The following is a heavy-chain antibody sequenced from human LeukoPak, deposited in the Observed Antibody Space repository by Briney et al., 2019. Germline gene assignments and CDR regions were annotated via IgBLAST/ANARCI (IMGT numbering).Heavy chain of an antibody. Sequence: ASVKVSCKASGYTFTSYYMHWVRQAPGQGLEWMGIINPSGGSTSYAQKFQGRVTMTRDTSTSTVYMELSSLRSEDTAVYYCARGYQGGSSWYPIHYYYYGMDVWGQGTTVTVSS. D-gene: IGHD6-13*01. CDR1: GYTFTSYY. CDR2: INPSGGST. CDR3: ARGYQGGSSWYPIHYYYYGMDV. V-gene: IGHV1-46*01. J-gene: IGHJ6*02.